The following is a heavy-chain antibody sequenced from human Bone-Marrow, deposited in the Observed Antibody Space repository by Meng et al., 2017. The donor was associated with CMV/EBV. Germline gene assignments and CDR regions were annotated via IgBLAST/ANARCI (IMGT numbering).Heavy chain of an antibody. J-gene: IGHJ6*02. D-gene: IGHD3-3*01. V-gene: IGHV4-39*07. CDR1: GGSISSSSYY. Sequence: SETLSLTCTVSGGSISSSSYYWGWIRQPPGKGLEWIGSIYYSGSTYYNPSLKSRVTISVDTSKNQFSLKLSSVTAADTAVYYCARASSYYDFWSGYPLYGMDVWGQGTTVTVSS. CDR3: ARASSYYDFWSGYPLYGMDV. CDR2: IYYSGST.